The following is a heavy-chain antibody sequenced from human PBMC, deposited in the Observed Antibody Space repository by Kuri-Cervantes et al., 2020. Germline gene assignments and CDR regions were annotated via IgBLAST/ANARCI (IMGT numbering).Heavy chain of an antibody. CDR2: IYYSGST. J-gene: IGHJ3*02. CDR1: GGSISSYY. D-gene: IGHD2-15*01. CDR3: ARAFKPPVGLLRACAAFDI. Sequence: GSLRLSCTVSGGSISSYYWSWIRQPPGKGLEWIGYIYYSGSTYYNPSLKSRVTISVDTSKNQFSLKLNSVTAADTAVYYCARAFKPPVGLLRACAAFDIWGQGTMVTVSS. V-gene: IGHV4-59*06.